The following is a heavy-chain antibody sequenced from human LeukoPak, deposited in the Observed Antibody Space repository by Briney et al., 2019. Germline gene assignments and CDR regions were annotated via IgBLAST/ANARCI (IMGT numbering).Heavy chain of an antibody. V-gene: IGHV3-43*02. D-gene: IGHD2-2*02. CDR2: INGDGGST. J-gene: IGHJ4*02. CDR1: GFTFANYA. CDR3: ARDGGYCSRTDCNTLDY. Sequence: PGGSLRLSCAASGFTFANYAMHWVRQAPGKGLEWVSFINGDGGSTYYADSVKGRFTISRDNAKRSLYLQMNSLRAEDTALYYCARDGGYCSRTDCNTLDYWGQGTLVTVSS.